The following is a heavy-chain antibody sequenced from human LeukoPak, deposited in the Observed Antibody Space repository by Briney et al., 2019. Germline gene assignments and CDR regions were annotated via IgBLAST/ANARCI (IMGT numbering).Heavy chain of an antibody. V-gene: IGHV3-30-3*01. J-gene: IGHJ4*02. CDR1: GFAFSSYA. D-gene: IGHD3-22*01. CDR2: ISYDGNNK. CDR3: ARNYDSSAYYIDY. Sequence: GGSLRLSCAASGFAFSSYAMHWVRQAPGKGLEWVAVISYDGNNKFYAESVNGRFTISRDNSKNTLYLQMNSLRPEDTAVYCCARNYDSSAYYIDYWGQGTLVTVSS.